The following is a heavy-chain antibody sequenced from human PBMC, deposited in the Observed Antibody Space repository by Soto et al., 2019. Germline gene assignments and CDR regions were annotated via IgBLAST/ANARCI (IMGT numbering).Heavy chain of an antibody. CDR3: AKRPAAIRACDY. J-gene: IGHJ4*02. Sequence: PGGFLRLSCAASGFTFNNYDMSWVRQAPGKGLEWVSTISGSGGSTYYTDFVKGRFTISRDNSKNTLYLQMNNLRADDTAVYFCAKRPAAIRACDYWGQGTLVTVSS. V-gene: IGHV3-23*01. CDR2: ISGSGGST. CDR1: GFTFNNYD. D-gene: IGHD2-2*01.